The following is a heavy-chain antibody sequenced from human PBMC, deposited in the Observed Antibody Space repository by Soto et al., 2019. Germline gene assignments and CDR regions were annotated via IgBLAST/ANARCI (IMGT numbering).Heavy chain of an antibody. V-gene: IGHV3-13*01. CDR3: ARGGVLVGPHYYGMDV. Sequence: GGSLRLSCAASGFTFSSYDMHWVRQATGKGLEWVSAIGTAGDTYYPGSVKGRFTISRENAKNSLYLQMNSLRAGDTAVYYCARGGVLVGPHYYGMDVWGQGTTVTVSS. CDR2: IGTAGDT. J-gene: IGHJ6*02. CDR1: GFTFSSYD. D-gene: IGHD2-8*01.